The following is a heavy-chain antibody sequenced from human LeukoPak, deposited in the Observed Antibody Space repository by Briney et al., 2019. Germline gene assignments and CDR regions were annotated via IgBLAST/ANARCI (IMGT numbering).Heavy chain of an antibody. D-gene: IGHD6-19*01. CDR3: TKGDGGWYPLDS. CDR2: INDNGLNT. V-gene: IGHV3-23*01. CDR1: GFTFNNYG. Sequence: GGSLRLSCAASGFTFNNYGMSWVRQAPGKELEWVSTINDNGLNTHYADSVKGRFTISRDDSKNTLHLQMNSLRVDDTALYYCTKGDGGWYPLDSWGEGIMVIVSS. J-gene: IGHJ4*02.